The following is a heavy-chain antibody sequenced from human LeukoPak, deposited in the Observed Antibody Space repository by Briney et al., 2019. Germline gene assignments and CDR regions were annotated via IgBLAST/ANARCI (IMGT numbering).Heavy chain of an antibody. J-gene: IGHJ4*02. CDR1: GGSISSSSYY. CDR2: IYYSGGT. CDR3: ARDFDSSSREFDY. D-gene: IGHD6-13*01. Sequence: SETLSLTCTVSGGSISSSSYYWGWIRQPPGKGLEWLGYIYYSGGTNYNPSLKSRVTISVDTSKIHFSLKLSSVTAADTAVYYCARDFDSSSREFDYWGQGTLVTVSS. V-gene: IGHV4-61*03.